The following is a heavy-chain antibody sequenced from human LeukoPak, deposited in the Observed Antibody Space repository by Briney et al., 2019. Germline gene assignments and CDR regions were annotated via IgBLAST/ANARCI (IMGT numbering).Heavy chain of an antibody. CDR3: ARVVPAARVNYYYYGMDV. Sequence: PSETLSLTCAVYGGSFSGYYWSWIRQPPGKGLEWIGEINHSGSTNYNPSLKSRVTISVDTSKNQFSLKLSSVTAADTAVYYCARVVPAARVNYYYYGMDVWGQGATVTVS. CDR1: GGSFSGYY. D-gene: IGHD2-2*01. J-gene: IGHJ6*02. CDR2: INHSGST. V-gene: IGHV4-34*01.